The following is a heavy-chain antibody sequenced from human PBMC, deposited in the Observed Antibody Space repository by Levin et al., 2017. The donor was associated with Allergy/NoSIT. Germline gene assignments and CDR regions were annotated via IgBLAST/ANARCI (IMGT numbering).Heavy chain of an antibody. Sequence: SSQTLSLTCAISGDSVSSTSAAWNWIRQSPSRGLEWLGRTYYRSKWYNDYAVSVKSRITINPDTSKNQFSLQLNSVTPEDTAVYYCARSITMVRGVIIDYWGQGTLVTVSS. J-gene: IGHJ4*02. V-gene: IGHV6-1*01. CDR1: GDSVSSTSAA. D-gene: IGHD3-10*01. CDR3: ARSITMVRGVIIDY. CDR2: TYYRSKWYN.